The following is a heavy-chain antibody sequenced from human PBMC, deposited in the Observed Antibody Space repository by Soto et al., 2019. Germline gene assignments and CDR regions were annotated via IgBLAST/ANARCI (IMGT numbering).Heavy chain of an antibody. V-gene: IGHV4-39*01. CDR1: GGSISSSSYY. J-gene: IGHJ4*02. Sequence: QLQLQESGPGLVKPSETLSLTCTVSGGSISSSSYYWGWIRQPPGKGLEWIGSIYYSGSTHYNPSLKSRVTISVDTSKHQFSLKLSSVTAADTAVYYCATPWFGDGDYWGQGTLVTVSS. CDR2: IYYSGST. CDR3: ATPWFGDGDY. D-gene: IGHD3-10*01.